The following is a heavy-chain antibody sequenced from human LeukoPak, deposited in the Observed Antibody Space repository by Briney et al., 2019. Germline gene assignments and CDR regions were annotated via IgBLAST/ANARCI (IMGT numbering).Heavy chain of an antibody. J-gene: IGHJ5*01. CDR1: GFTFSSYA. D-gene: IGHD3-10*01. CDR3: ARDYYGSGSYYNDYNWLDS. CDR2: ISGSGGST. Sequence: GGSLRLSCAASGFTFSSYAMSWVRQAPGRGLEWVSAISGSGGSTYYADSVKGRFTISRDNSKNTLYLQMNSLRAEDTAVYYCARDYYGSGSYYNDYNWLDSWGQGTLVTVSS. V-gene: IGHV3-23*01.